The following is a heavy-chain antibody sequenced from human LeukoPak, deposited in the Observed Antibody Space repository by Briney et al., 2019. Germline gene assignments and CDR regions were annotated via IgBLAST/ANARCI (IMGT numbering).Heavy chain of an antibody. CDR1: LDSTTTTN. D-gene: IGHD6-6*01. CDR2: IYYSGNT. J-gene: IGHJ6*03. CDR3: ARAPEYSSTSDHYYYHMDV. V-gene: IGHV4-59*01. Sequence: SETLSHTPMQPLDSTTTTNGRGSPQPPGKGLEWIGNIYYSGNTKQNPFLRRRATIPADTSKNQFSLKLSSVTAADTAVYLCARAPEYSSTSDHYYYHMDVWGKGNTVTVSS.